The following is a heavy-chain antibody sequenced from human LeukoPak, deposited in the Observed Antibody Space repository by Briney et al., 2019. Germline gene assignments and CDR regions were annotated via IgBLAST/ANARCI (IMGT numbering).Heavy chain of an antibody. Sequence: PGRSLRVSCAASGFALSNYDMHWVRQAPGKGLEWVALIWYDESNKYYADSVKGRFTISRDNSKNTLYLQMNSLRVEDTAVYYCARGKLGSFDIWGQGTLVTVSS. V-gene: IGHV3-33*01. J-gene: IGHJ3*02. CDR1: GFALSNYD. CDR2: IWYDESNK. CDR3: ARGKLGSFDI. D-gene: IGHD3-10*01.